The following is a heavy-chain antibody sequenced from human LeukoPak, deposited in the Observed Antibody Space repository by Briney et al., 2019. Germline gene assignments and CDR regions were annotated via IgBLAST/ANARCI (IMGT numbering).Heavy chain of an antibody. Sequence: GGSLRLSCEASGFTISDYYMNWIRQAPEKGLEWVSYISSSSSYTNYADSVKGRFTISRDNPKNSLYLQMNSLRAEDTAVYYCARGSMRMATAGLADYWGQGTLVTVSS. CDR2: ISSSSSYT. D-gene: IGHD5-24*01. CDR1: GFTISDYY. V-gene: IGHV3-11*05. CDR3: ARGSMRMATAGLADY. J-gene: IGHJ4*02.